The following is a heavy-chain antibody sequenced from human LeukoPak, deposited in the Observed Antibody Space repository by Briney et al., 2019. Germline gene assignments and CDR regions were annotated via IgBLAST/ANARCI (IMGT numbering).Heavy chain of an antibody. J-gene: IGHJ6*02. V-gene: IGHV4-34*01. Sequence: SETLSLTCAVYGGSFSGYYWSWIRQPPGKGLEWIGEINHSGSTNYNPSLKSRVTISVDTSKNQFSLKLSSVTAADMAVYYCARGLGYYGSGSYYRYYYYGMDVWGQGTTVTVSS. CDR3: ARGLGYYGSGSYYRYYYYGMDV. CDR1: GGSFSGYY. CDR2: INHSGST. D-gene: IGHD3-10*01.